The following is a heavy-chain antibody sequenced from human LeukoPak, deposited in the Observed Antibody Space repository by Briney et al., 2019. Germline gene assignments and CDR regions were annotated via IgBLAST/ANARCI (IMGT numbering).Heavy chain of an antibody. D-gene: IGHD1-20*01. CDR3: ARDSYNWNVDAFDP. CDR1: GGSISSYY. Sequence: PSETLSLTCTVSGGSISSYYWSWIRQPAGKGLEWIGGIYTSGSTNYNPSLKSRVTLSLDTSKNQFSLKLTSVTAADTAIYYCARDSYNWNVDAFDPWGQGTLVTVSS. V-gene: IGHV4-4*07. J-gene: IGHJ5*02. CDR2: IYTSGST.